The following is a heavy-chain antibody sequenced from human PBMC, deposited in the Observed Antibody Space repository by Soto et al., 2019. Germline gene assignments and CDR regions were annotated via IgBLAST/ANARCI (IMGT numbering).Heavy chain of an antibody. V-gene: IGHV1-3*01. J-gene: IGHJ6*02. CDR3: ARADCSRNSCYFYYGMDV. Sequence: GASVKVSCKASGYTLTTYAMHWVRQAPGQRLEWMGWINGGNGNTKYSQRFQGRVTITRDTSASTDYMELSSLTSEDTAVYYCARADCSRNSCYFYYGMDVWGQGTTVTVSS. CDR2: INGGNGNT. D-gene: IGHD2-2*01. CDR1: GYTLTTYA.